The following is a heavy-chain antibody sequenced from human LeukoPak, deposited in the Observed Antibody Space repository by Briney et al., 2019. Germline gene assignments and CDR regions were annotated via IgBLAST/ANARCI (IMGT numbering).Heavy chain of an antibody. CDR2: ISPYNGNT. Sequence: ASVKVSCKASGYTFTSFGISWVRQAPGQGLEWMGWISPYNGNTKYSQKFQGGVTMTSDTSTSTVYMELRSLRSDDTAVYYCAEGRDGFGYWGQGTLVTVSS. J-gene: IGHJ4*02. CDR3: AEGRDGFGY. D-gene: IGHD5-24*01. CDR1: GYTFTSFG. V-gene: IGHV1-18*01.